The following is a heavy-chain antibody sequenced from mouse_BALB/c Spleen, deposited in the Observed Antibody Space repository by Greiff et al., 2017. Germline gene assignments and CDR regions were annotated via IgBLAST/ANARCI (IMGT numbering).Heavy chain of an antibody. CDR1: GYSFTSYY. Sequence: EVQLQQSGPELMKPGASVKISCKASGYSFTSYYMHWVKQSHGKSLEWIGYIDPFNGGTSYNQKFKGKATLTVDKSSSTAYMHLSSLTSEDSAVYYCARGYDGYGFDYWGQGTTLTVSS. V-gene: IGHV1S135*01. D-gene: IGHD2-3*01. J-gene: IGHJ2*01. CDR3: ARGYDGYGFDY. CDR2: IDPFNGGT.